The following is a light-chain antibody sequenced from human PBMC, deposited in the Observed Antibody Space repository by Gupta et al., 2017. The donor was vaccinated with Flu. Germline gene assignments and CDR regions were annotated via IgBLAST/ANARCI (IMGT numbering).Light chain of an antibody. CDR2: EVS. CDR3: SAYTSSRTLV. V-gene: IGLV2-14*01. J-gene: IGLJ2*01. Sequence: QSALTQPASVSGSPAQSIPISCTGTSSDVGGYNYVSWYQQHPGKAPKLMIYEVSNRPSGVSNRFSGSKSGNTASLTISGLQAEDEADYYCSAYTSSRTLVFGGGTKLTVL. CDR1: SSDVGGYNY.